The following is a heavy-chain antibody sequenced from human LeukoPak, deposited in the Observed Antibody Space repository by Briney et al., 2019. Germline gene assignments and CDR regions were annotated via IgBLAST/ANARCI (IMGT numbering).Heavy chain of an antibody. CDR2: IKQDGSEK. Sequence: GGSLRLSCAASGFTFSSYWMSWVRQAPGKGLEWVANIKQDGSEKYYVDSVKGRLTISRDNAKNSLYLQMNSLRAEDTAVYYCARDSFWFGEIIIDYWGQGTLVTVSS. CDR3: ARDSFWFGEIIIDY. D-gene: IGHD3-10*01. V-gene: IGHV3-7*01. CDR1: GFTFSSYW. J-gene: IGHJ4*02.